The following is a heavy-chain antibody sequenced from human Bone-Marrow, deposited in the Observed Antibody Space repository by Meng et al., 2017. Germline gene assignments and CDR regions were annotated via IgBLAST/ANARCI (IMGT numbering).Heavy chain of an antibody. D-gene: IGHD2-15*01. Sequence: SETLSLTCTVSSGSISTRTYYWGWIRQPPGKGLEYIGSIYYRGSTDYNPSLKSRVTMSVDTSRNQFSLKLRSVTAADTAVYYCARDGVVVAATTFDYWGQGTLVTVSS. CDR1: SGSISTRTYY. CDR2: IYYRGST. V-gene: IGHV4-39*07. J-gene: IGHJ4*02. CDR3: ARDGVVVAATTFDY.